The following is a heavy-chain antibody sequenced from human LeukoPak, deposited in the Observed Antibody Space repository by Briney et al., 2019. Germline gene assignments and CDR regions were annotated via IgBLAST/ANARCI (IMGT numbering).Heavy chain of an antibody. J-gene: IGHJ4*02. D-gene: IGHD3-9*01. CDR1: GFTFSSYW. CDR3: ARADYDILTGYDY. CDR2: IKQDGSEK. Sequence: PGGPLRLSCAASGFTFSSYWMSWVRQAPGKGLEWVANIKQDGSEKYYVDSVKGRFTISRDNAKNSLYLQMNSLRAEDTAVYYCARADYDILTGYDYWGQGTLVTVSS. V-gene: IGHV3-7*04.